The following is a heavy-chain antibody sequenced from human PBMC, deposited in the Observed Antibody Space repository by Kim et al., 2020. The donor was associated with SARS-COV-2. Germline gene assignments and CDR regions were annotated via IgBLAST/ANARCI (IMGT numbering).Heavy chain of an antibody. D-gene: IGHD3-10*01. V-gene: IGHV3-23*01. CDR3: AKVAGGYGSGRLDAFDI. J-gene: IGHJ3*02. Sequence: GGSLRLSCAVSGFTFTTYAMSWVRQAPGKGLEWVSGISGSGGSTYYADSVKGRFIISRDNSKNTLYLQMNSLRAEDTAVYYCAKVAGGYGSGRLDAFDIWGQGTMVTVSS. CDR1: GFTFTTYA. CDR2: ISGSGGST.